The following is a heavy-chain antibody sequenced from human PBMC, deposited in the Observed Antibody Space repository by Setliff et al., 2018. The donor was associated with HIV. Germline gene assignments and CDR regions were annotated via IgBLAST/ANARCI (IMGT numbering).Heavy chain of an antibody. CDR2: INPGGGSI. J-gene: IGHJ6*02. D-gene: IGHD3-16*01. CDR1: GYTFTSYY. V-gene: IGHV1-46*01. Sequence: ASVKVSCKASGYTFTSYYMHWVRQAPGQGLEWMGVINPGGGSITYAQKFQGRVTMTRDTSTSTVHMELSSLRSEDTAMYYCARGWGGQDSNYYGMDVWGQGTTVTVTS. CDR3: ARGWGGQDSNYYGMDV.